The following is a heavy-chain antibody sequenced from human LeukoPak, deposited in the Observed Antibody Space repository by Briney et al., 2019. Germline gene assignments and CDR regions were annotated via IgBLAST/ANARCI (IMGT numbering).Heavy chain of an antibody. J-gene: IGHJ4*02. CDR3: AREHSSSSGKVFDY. CDR1: GYTFTGYY. D-gene: IGHD6-6*01. CDR2: INPNSGGT. V-gene: IGHV1-2*02. Sequence: ASVKASCKASGYTFTGYYMHWVRQAPGQGLEWMGWINPNSGGTNYAQKFQGRVTMTRDTSISTAYMELSRLRSDDTAMYYCAREHSSSSGKVFDYWGQGTLVTVSS.